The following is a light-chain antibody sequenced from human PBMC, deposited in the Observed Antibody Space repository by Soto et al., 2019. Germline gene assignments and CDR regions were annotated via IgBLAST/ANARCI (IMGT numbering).Light chain of an antibody. V-gene: IGKV3-11*01. Sequence: EIVLTQSPATLSLSPGERATLSCRDSLSVISYFAWYQKKPGQAPRLLIYDASNWATGILARFSGSGSGTDFTLTISSLEPEDFAVYYCQQRSNWPPTFGQGTKVDIK. CDR1: LSVISY. J-gene: IGKJ1*01. CDR3: QQRSNWPPT. CDR2: DAS.